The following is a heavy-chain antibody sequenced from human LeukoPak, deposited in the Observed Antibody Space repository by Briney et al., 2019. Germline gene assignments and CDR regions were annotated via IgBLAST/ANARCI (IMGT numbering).Heavy chain of an antibody. J-gene: IGHJ4*02. Sequence: KTGESLKISRKCSGYSFTSYWISWVRQMPGKGLEWMGRIDPSDSYTNYSPSFQGHVTISADKSISTAYLQWSSLKASDTAMYYCARSTSGSYPVVSYWGQGTLVTVSS. CDR3: ARSTSGSYPVVSY. CDR1: GYSFTSYW. D-gene: IGHD1-26*01. CDR2: IDPSDSYT. V-gene: IGHV5-10-1*01.